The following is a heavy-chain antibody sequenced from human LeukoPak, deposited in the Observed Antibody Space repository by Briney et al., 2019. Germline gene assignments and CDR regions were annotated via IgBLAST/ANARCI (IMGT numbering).Heavy chain of an antibody. CDR1: GFIVNTCY. D-gene: IGHD3-9*01. J-gene: IGHJ6*02. CDR2: IYTGETT. CDR3: TRDPPLTRGYGMDV. V-gene: IGHV3-66*01. Sequence: AGGSLRLSCAASGFIVNTCYMSWVRRAPGKGLEWVSVIYTGETTFYADSVKGRFTISRDNSKNTVYLQMNSLRADDTAVYYCTRDPPLTRGYGMDVWGQGTTVTVSS.